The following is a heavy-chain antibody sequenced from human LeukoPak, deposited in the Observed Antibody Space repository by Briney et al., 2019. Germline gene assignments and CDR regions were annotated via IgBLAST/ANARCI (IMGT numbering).Heavy chain of an antibody. CDR2: IYPGDSET. CDR3: ASPAGITSNDPFDI. V-gene: IGHV5-51*01. Sequence: GESLKISCKGSGYRFSTYWIGWVRQMPGKGLEWMGIIYPGDSETRYSPSFRGQVTISADKSIDTVFLQWSTLKASDTAIYYCASPAGITSNDPFDIWGQGTMVTVSS. CDR1: GYRFSTYW. D-gene: IGHD1-14*01. J-gene: IGHJ3*02.